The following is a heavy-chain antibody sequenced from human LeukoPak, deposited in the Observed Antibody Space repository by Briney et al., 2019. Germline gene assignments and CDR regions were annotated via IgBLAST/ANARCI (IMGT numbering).Heavy chain of an antibody. D-gene: IGHD2-2*01. CDR3: ARVRGYCSSTICYRYYFDY. Sequence: PSETLSLTCAVSGYSISSGYYWGWIRQPPGKGLEWIGTIYHSGSTYYNPSLKSRVTISVNTSKNQFSLKLTSVTAADTAVYYCARVRGYCSSTICYRYYFDYWGQGTLVTVSS. J-gene: IGHJ4*02. CDR2: IYHSGST. CDR1: GYSISSGYY. V-gene: IGHV4-38-2*01.